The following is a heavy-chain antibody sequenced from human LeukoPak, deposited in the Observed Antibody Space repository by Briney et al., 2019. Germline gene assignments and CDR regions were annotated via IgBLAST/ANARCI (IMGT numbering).Heavy chain of an antibody. CDR3: AGLDYNFGTN. D-gene: IGHD1-1*01. CDR1: GDSINSSSYY. CDR2: IYYSGAT. J-gene: IGHJ4*02. V-gene: IGHV4-39*01. Sequence: SETLSLTCTVSGDSINSSSYYWGWIRQPPGKGLEWIGNIYYSGATYYNPSLKSRVTISIDTSKNQFSLRLSSVTAADTALYYCAGLDYNFGTNWGQGALVTVSP.